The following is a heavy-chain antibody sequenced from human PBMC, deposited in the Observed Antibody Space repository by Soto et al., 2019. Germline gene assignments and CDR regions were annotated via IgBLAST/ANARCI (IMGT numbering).Heavy chain of an antibody. CDR2: INPSGGST. D-gene: IGHD3-10*01. J-gene: IGHJ6*03. CDR3: ASGYYGSGKGYYYMDV. CDR1: GYTFTSYY. Sequence: QVQLVQSGAEVKKPGASVKVSCKASGYTFTSYYMHWVRQAPGQGLEWMGIINPSGGSTSYAQKFQGRVTMTRDTSTSTVYMELSSLRSEDTAVYYCASGYYGSGKGYYYMDVWDKGITVTVSS. V-gene: IGHV1-46*03.